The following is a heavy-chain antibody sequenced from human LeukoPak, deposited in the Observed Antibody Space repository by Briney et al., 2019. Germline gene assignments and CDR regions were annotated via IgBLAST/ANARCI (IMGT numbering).Heavy chain of an antibody. CDR1: RDSVSSNSAA. CDR2: TYYRSKWYN. J-gene: IGHJ6*02. Sequence: SQTLSLTCAISRDSVSSNSAAWNWIRQSPSRGLEWLGRTYYRSKWYNDYAVSVKSRITINPDTSKNQFSLQLNSVTPEDTAVYYCAREGRSSGSLYYYGMDVWGQGTTVTVSS. D-gene: IGHD6-19*01. CDR3: AREGRSSGSLYYYGMDV. V-gene: IGHV6-1*01.